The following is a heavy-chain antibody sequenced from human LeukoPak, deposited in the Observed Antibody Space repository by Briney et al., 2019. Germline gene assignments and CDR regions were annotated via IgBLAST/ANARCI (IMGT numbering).Heavy chain of an antibody. V-gene: IGHV1-24*01. CDR3: GTRMYSGRYYSFDY. CDR2: FDPEDCET. J-gene: IGHJ4*02. D-gene: IGHD1-26*01. CDR1: GCTLTELS. Sequence: ASVKVSCKVSGCTLTELSMHWVRQAPGKGLEWMGGFDPEDCETIYAQKFQGRFTMSEDTSTDAAYMELSSLRSEDTGVYCCGTRMYSGRYYSFDYWGQGTLVTLSS.